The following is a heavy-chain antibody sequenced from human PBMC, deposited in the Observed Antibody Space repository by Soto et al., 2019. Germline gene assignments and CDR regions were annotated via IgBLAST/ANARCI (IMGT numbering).Heavy chain of an antibody. J-gene: IGHJ4*02. CDR1: GFTFSSYA. V-gene: IGHV3-23*01. CDR3: AKGPNYGDLYYFDY. CDR2: ISGSDGST. D-gene: IGHD4-17*01. Sequence: AGGSLRLSCAASGFTFSSYAMSWVRQAPGKGLEWVSAISGSDGSTYYADSVKGRFTISRDNSKNTLYLQMNSLRAEDTAVYYCAKGPNYGDLYYFDYWGQGTLVTVSS.